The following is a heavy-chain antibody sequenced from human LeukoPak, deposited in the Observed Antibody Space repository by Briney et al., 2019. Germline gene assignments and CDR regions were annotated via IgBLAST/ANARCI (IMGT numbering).Heavy chain of an antibody. CDR1: GGSISSGSYY. CDR3: ARERGFGVVIPHWFDP. D-gene: IGHD3-3*01. V-gene: IGHV4-61*01. Sequence: SQTLSLTCTVSGGSISSGSYYWSWIRQPPGKGLEWIGYIYYSGSTNYNPSLKSRVTISVDTSKNQFSLKLSSVTAADTAVYYCARERGFGVVIPHWFDPWGQGTLVTVSS. CDR2: IYYSGST. J-gene: IGHJ5*02.